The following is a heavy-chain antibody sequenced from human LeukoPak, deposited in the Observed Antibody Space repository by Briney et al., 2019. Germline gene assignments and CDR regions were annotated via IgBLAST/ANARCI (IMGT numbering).Heavy chain of an antibody. CDR3: ARVKNYDFWSGYYNPLFDGYYGMDV. CDR2: ISAYNGNT. Sequence: GASVKVSCKASGYTFTSYGISWVRQAPGQGLEWMGWISAYNGNTNYAQKLLGRVTMTTDTSTSTAYMELRSLRSDDTAVHYCARVKNYDFWSGYYNPLFDGYYGMDVWGQGTTVTVSS. J-gene: IGHJ6*02. V-gene: IGHV1-18*01. CDR1: GYTFTSYG. D-gene: IGHD3-3*01.